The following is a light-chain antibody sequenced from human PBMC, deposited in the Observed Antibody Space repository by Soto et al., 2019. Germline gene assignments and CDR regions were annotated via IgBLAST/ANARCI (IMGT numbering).Light chain of an antibody. Sequence: EMVMTQSPATLSVSPGERATLSCRASQSVSSNLAWYQQKLGQAPRLLIYGASSRATGIPDRFSGSGSGTDFTLTISRLEPEDFAVYYCQQHGSSPITFGQGTRLEIK. CDR2: GAS. CDR3: QQHGSSPIT. V-gene: IGKV3-20*01. CDR1: QSVSSN. J-gene: IGKJ5*01.